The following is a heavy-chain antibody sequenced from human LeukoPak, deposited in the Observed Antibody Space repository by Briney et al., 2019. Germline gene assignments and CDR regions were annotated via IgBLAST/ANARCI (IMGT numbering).Heavy chain of an antibody. CDR3: TGRYSDEVDY. CDR1: GGPLSGYY. V-gene: IGHV4-34*01. Sequence: SETLSLTCAVYGGPLSGYYWRWIRQPPAKGLEWIGEINHSGSTNYNPSLKSRVTISVDTSKNQFSPKLSPVTAVDTAFYYCTGRYSDEVDYWGQGTLVTVSS. D-gene: IGHD3-16*02. CDR2: INHSGST. J-gene: IGHJ4*02.